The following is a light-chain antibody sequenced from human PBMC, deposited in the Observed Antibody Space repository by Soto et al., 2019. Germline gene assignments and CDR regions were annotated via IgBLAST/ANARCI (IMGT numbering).Light chain of an antibody. CDR2: TTS. V-gene: IGKV3-20*01. Sequence: ERVLTQSPGTLSLSPGERATLSCTASQSVTSSCLAWYQRKPGQAPRLLIHTTSLRATDIPDKFSGSGSGTDFTLTISRLEPHESAVYYCQQCGGSPLFSFGPGTRVDI. CDR1: QSVTSSC. J-gene: IGKJ3*01. CDR3: QQCGGSPLFS.